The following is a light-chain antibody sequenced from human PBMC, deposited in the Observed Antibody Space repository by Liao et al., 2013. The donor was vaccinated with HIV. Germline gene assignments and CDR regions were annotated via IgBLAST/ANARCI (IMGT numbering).Light chain of an antibody. Sequence: SYVLTQPPSVSVAPGRTATIICGGTSLGRRSVHWYQQRPGQAPVLVIYSDSDRPSGIPDRFSGSNSGTAATLTITRVEAGDEADYSCQVWDSSSVVFGGGTKLTVL. CDR1: SLGRRS. J-gene: IGLJ2*01. CDR3: QVWDSSSVV. V-gene: IGLV3-21*04. CDR2: SDS.